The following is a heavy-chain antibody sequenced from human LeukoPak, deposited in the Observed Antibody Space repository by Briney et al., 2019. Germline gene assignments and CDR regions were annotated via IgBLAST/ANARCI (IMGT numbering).Heavy chain of an antibody. J-gene: IGHJ4*02. V-gene: IGHV3-23*01. CDR1: HFTFSSHA. CDR3: AKTLFGFSYGKIDY. Sequence: SGGSLRLSCATSHFTFSSHAMNWVRQAPGKGLEWVSSISDDDDSTYYADSVKGRFTISRDNSKNTLYLDMNNLRAEDTALYFCAKTLFGFSYGKIDYWGQGTLVTVSS. D-gene: IGHD5-18*01. CDR2: ISDDDDST.